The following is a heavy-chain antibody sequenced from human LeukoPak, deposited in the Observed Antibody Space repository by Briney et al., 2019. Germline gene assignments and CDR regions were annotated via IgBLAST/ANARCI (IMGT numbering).Heavy chain of an antibody. J-gene: IGHJ5*02. V-gene: IGHV4-61*03. CDR2: MYYSGST. CDR1: GSSVRSGSYY. Sequence: SETLSLTCTVSGSSVRSGSYYWSWIRQPPGKALEWIGYMYYSGSTNYNSSLKRRVTISIDTSKNYCFLRLTSVTAADTAVYYGARGGNWFEPWGQGTPVTV. CDR3: ARGGNWFEP.